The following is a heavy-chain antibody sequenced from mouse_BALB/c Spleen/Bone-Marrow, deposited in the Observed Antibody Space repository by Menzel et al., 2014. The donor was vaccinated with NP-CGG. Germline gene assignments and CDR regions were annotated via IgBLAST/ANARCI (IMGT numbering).Heavy chain of an antibody. Sequence: DVMLVESGPGLVKPSQTVSLACTVTGISITTGNYRWSWIRHFPGNKLEWIGYIYYSGTITCNPSILSRTTITRDTSKIQFVLEMNSWIAEDTATYYCARYGNFFGYWGEGTTLTVSS. CDR2: IYYSGTI. J-gene: IGHJ2*01. CDR3: ARYGNFFGY. CDR1: GISITTGNYR. V-gene: IGHV3-5*02. D-gene: IGHD2-1*01.